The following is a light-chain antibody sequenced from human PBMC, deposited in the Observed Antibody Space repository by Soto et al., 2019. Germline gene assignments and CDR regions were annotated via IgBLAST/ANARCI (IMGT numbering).Light chain of an antibody. CDR1: QDIGKY. Sequence: DIQMTQSPSSPSSSLGDRVTITCQASQDIGKYLTWYQQRLGKAPKLLIYDASYLETGVPSRFSGSGSGTDFTLTISSLQPEDFATYYCQQSYSTTRTFGQGTKVDIK. V-gene: IGKV1-39*01. CDR3: QQSYSTTRT. J-gene: IGKJ1*01. CDR2: DAS.